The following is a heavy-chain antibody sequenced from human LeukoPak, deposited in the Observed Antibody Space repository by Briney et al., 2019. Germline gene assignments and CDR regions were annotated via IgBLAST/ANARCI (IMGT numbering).Heavy chain of an antibody. CDR2: IYTDGRT. J-gene: IGHJ4*02. Sequence: PGGSLRLSCAASGLTVSSNYMSWVRQAPGKGLEWVSAIYTDGRTFYAGSVKGRFTISRDSSKNTVYLQMNSLRVEDTAVYYCARGNYGDDSYYFDYWGRGALVTVSS. D-gene: IGHD4-17*01. CDR3: ARGNYGDDSYYFDY. V-gene: IGHV3-53*01. CDR1: GLTVSSNY.